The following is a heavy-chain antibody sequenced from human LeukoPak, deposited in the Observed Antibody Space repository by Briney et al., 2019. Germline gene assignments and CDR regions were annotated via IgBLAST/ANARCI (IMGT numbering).Heavy chain of an antibody. CDR1: GGSISSFY. CDR3: ARGDPSGRPGIGFDY. D-gene: IGHD1-26*01. V-gene: IGHV4-59*01. J-gene: IGHJ4*02. Sequence: SETLSLTCTVSGGSISSFYWSWIRQPPGKGLEWIGHFHDSGGTKYNPSLESRVAISVDTSKNQFSLMVNSVTAPDTAVYYCARGDPSGRPGIGFDYWGQGTLVTVSS. CDR2: FHDSGGT.